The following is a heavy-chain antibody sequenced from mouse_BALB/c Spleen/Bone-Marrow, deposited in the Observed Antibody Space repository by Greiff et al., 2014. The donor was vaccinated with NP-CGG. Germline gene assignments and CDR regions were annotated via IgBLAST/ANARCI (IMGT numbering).Heavy chain of an antibody. J-gene: IGHJ1*01. CDR1: GFNIKDTY. D-gene: IGHD1-1*01. CDR2: IDPANGNT. V-gene: IGHV14-3*02. Sequence: EVQVVESGAELVKPGASVKLSCTASGFNIKDTYMHWGKQRPEQGLEGIGRIDPANGNTKYDPKFQGKATITADTSSNTAYLQLSSLTSEDTAVYYCASYYYGRYFDVWGAGTTVTVSS. CDR3: ASYYYGRYFDV.